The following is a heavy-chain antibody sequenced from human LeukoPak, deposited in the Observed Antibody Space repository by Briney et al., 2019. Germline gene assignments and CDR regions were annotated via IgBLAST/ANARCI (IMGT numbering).Heavy chain of an antibody. V-gene: IGHV1-2*02. Sequence: ASVKVSCKASGYTFTGYYIHWVRQAPGQRLEWMGWINPNSGGIKYAQKFQGRVTMTRDTSISTAYMELSRLRSDDTAVYYCGRDRAFAGTASDAFDTWGQGTMVTVSS. CDR2: INPNSGGI. CDR3: GRDRAFAGTASDAFDT. J-gene: IGHJ3*02. D-gene: IGHD6-19*01. CDR1: GYTFTGYY.